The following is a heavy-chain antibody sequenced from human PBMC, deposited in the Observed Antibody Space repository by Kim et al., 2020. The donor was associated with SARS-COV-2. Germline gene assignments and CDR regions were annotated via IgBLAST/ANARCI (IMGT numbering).Heavy chain of an antibody. V-gene: IGHV1-8*01. Sequence: ASVKVSCKASGYTFTSYDINWVRQATGQGLEWMGWMNPNSGNTGYAQKFQGRVTMTRNTSISTAYMELSSLRSEDTAVYYCARGGSLGYSWSYLLSRRAFDIWGQGTMVTVSS. CDR1: GYTFTSYD. CDR3: ARGGSLGYSWSYLLSRRAFDI. D-gene: IGHD1-26*01. CDR2: MNPNSGNT. J-gene: IGHJ3*02.